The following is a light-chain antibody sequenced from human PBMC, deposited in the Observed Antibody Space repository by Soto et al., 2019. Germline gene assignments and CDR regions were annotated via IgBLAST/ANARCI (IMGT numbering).Light chain of an antibody. V-gene: IGKV1-12*01. CDR2: SAS. Sequence: DIQMTQSPSSMSASVGDRVTITCRASQDIGSQLGWYQQKPGKAPKLLIHSASTLQSGVPFRFSGSGSGTEFTLTISSLQSEDFATYYCQQVKTFPRTFGQGTKVEIE. CDR3: QQVKTFPRT. CDR1: QDIGSQ. J-gene: IGKJ1*01.